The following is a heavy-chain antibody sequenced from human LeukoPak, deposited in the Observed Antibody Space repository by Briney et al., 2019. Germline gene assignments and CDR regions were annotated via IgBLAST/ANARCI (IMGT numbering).Heavy chain of an antibody. V-gene: IGHV4-34*01. CDR2: INHSGST. CDR1: GGSFSGYY. CDR3: ARQVPFYCGGDCSDY. J-gene: IGHJ4*02. Sequence: SETLSLTCAVYGGSFSGYYWSWIRQPPGKGLEWIGEINHSGSTNYNPSLKSRVTISVDTSKNQFSLKLSSVTAADTAVYYCARQVPFYCGGDCSDYWGQGTLVTVSS. D-gene: IGHD2-21*02.